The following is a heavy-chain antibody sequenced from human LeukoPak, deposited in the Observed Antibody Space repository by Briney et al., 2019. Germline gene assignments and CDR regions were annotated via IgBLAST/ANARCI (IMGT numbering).Heavy chain of an antibody. V-gene: IGHV3-23*01. D-gene: IGHD3-22*01. CDR1: GFTFSSYA. CDR3: AKGSYYDSSGSFYFDY. J-gene: IGHJ4*02. CDR2: ISGSGDNT. Sequence: GGSLRLSCAASGFTFSSYAMSWVRQAPGKGLEWVSGISGSGDNTYCADSVKGRFTISRDNSKNTLCVQVNSLGTEDTAAYYCAKGSYYDSSGSFYFDYWGQGTLVTVSS.